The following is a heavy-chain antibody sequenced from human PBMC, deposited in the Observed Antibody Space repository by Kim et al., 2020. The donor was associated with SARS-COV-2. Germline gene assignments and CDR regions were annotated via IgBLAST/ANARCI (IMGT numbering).Heavy chain of an antibody. CDR1: GFTFSSYA. J-gene: IGHJ4*02. D-gene: IGHD4-17*01. Sequence: GGSLRLSCAASGFTFSSYAMHWVRQAPGKGLEWVAVISYDGSNKYYADSVKGRFTISRDNSKNTLYLQMNSLRAEDTAVYYCARSFIEDGDYDSYFDYWGQGTLVTVSS. CDR2: ISYDGSNK. V-gene: IGHV3-30-3*01. CDR3: ARSFIEDGDYDSYFDY.